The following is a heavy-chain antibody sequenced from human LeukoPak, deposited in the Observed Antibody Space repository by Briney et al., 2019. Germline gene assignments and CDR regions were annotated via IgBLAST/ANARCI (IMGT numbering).Heavy chain of an antibody. CDR1: GFTFDDYG. Sequence: GGSLRLSCVASGFTFDDYGMSWVRQAPGKGLEWVSGINWNGGSTGYADSVKGRFTISRDNAKNSLYLQMNSLRAEDTALYYCARDFGSSWSGDWFDPWGQGTLVTVSS. D-gene: IGHD6-13*01. CDR3: ARDFGSSWSGDWFDP. V-gene: IGHV3-20*04. CDR2: INWNGGST. J-gene: IGHJ5*02.